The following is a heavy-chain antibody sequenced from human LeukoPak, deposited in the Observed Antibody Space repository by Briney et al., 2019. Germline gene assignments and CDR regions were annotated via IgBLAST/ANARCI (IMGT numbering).Heavy chain of an antibody. D-gene: IGHD1-14*01. CDR1: GFTVITND. CDR2: LYSDGNT. Sequence: PGGSLRLSCAASGFTVITNDMTWVRKAPGKRVEWVSVLYSDGNTKYADSVQGRFTISRDNSKNTLYLEMNSLSPDDTAVYYCARGVEPLAANTLAYWGQGTLVTVSS. J-gene: IGHJ4*02. CDR3: ARGVEPLAANTLAY. V-gene: IGHV3-53*01.